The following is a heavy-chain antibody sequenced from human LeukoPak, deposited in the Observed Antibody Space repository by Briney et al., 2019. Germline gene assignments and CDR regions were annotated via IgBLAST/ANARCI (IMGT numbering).Heavy chain of an antibody. J-gene: IGHJ4*02. CDR2: ISSSSSYI. V-gene: IGHV3-21*01. D-gene: IGHD6-6*01. CDR3: GYSSIAARRHPDY. Sequence: GGSLRLSCAASGFTFSSYGMHWVRQAPGKGLEWVSSISSSSSYIYYADSVKGRFTISRDNAKNSPYLQMNSLRAEDTAVYYCGYSSIAARRHPDYWGQGTLVTVSS. CDR1: GFTFSSYG.